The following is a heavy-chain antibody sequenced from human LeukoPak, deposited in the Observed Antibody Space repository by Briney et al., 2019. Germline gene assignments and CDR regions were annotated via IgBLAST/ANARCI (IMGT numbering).Heavy chain of an antibody. D-gene: IGHD5-18*01. CDR3: ARDRGYNYGFDY. V-gene: IGHV3-48*03. CDR1: GFTFSSYA. J-gene: IGHJ4*02. CDR2: ISSSGSTI. Sequence: GGSLRLSCAASGFTFSSYAMSWVRQSTGKGLEWVSYISSSGSTIYYADSVKGRFSISRDNAKNSLYLQMNSLRAEDTAVYYCARDRGYNYGFDYWGQGTLVTVSS.